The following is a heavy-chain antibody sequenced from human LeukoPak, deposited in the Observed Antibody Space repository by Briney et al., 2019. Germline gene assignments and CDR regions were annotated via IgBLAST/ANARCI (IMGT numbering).Heavy chain of an antibody. Sequence: SETLSLTCTVSGGSISSYYWSWIRQSPGKGLEWIGNIYYSGSTNYNPSLKSRVTMSVDTSKNQFSLKLSSVTAADTAVYYCAGNYGSGSYYAYWGQGTLVTVSS. D-gene: IGHD3-10*01. CDR2: IYYSGST. V-gene: IGHV4-59*12. CDR1: GGSISSYY. CDR3: AGNYGSGSYYAY. J-gene: IGHJ4*02.